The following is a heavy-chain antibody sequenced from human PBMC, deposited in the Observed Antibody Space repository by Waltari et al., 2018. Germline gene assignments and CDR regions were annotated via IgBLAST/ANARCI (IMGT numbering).Heavy chain of an antibody. Sequence: QVQLQQWGAGLLKPSETLSLTCAVYGGSFSGYYWSWIRQPPGKGLEWMGEINHSGSTNYNPSLKSRVTISVDTSKNQFSLKLSSVTAADTAVYYCARGRLRFLEWLFPQRSMDVWGQGTTVTVSS. D-gene: IGHD3-3*01. CDR1: GGSFSGYY. J-gene: IGHJ6*02. CDR3: ARGRLRFLEWLFPQRSMDV. CDR2: INHSGST. V-gene: IGHV4-34*01.